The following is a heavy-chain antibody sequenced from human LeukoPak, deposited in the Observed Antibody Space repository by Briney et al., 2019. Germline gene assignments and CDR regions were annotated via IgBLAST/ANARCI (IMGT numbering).Heavy chain of an antibody. CDR1: GYTFTGYY. CDR2: INPNSGGT. D-gene: IGHD4-17*01. CDR3: ARGGRATVRFYYGMDV. Sequence: ASVKVPCKASGYTFTGYYMHWVRQAPGQGLEWMGWINPNSGGTNYAQKFQGRVTMTRDTSISTAYMELSRLRSDDTAVYYCARGGRATVRFYYGMDVWGQGTTVTVSS. V-gene: IGHV1-2*02. J-gene: IGHJ6*02.